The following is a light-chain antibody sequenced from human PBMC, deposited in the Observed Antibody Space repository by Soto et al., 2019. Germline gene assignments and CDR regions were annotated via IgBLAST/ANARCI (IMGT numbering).Light chain of an antibody. CDR3: QQRYNWPRT. CDR1: QSVGSY. J-gene: IGKJ1*01. V-gene: IGKV3-11*01. Sequence: DIFLTQSPATLPLSPGERATLSCRASQSVGSYLAWYQQKAGQAPSLLIYDASNRAAGIPARFSGSGSETDFTLTISSLEPEDFAVYYCQQRYNWPRTFGQGTKVDIK. CDR2: DAS.